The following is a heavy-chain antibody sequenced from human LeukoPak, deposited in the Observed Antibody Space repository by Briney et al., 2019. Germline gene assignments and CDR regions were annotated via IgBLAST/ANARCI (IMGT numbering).Heavy chain of an antibody. CDR2: INHSGST. J-gene: IGHJ6*02. V-gene: IGHV4-34*01. D-gene: IGHD3-10*01. CDR1: GGSFSGYY. Sequence: SETLSLTCAVYGGSFSGYYWSWIRQPPGKGLEWIGEINHSGSTNHNPSLKSRVTISVDTSKNQFSLKLSSATAADTAVYYCARGSNVLLWFGTAGDVWGQGTTVTVSS. CDR3: ARGSNVLLWFGTAGDV.